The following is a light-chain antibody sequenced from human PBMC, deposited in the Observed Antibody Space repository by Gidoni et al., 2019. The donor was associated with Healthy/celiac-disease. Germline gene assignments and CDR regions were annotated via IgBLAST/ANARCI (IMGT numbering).Light chain of an antibody. CDR3: LLSYSGANWV. CDR2: DSS. Sequence: QALVTQEPSLTVSPGGTVTLTCGPSTGAVTSGHYPYWFQQKPGQAPRTLIYDSSNKHSLTPARFSGSLLGGKAALTLSGAQPEDEAEYYCLLSYSGANWVFGGGTKLTVL. V-gene: IGLV7-46*01. CDR1: TGAVTSGHY. J-gene: IGLJ3*02.